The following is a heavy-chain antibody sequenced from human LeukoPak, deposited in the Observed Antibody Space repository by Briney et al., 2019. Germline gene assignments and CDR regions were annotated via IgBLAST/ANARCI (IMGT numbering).Heavy chain of an antibody. D-gene: IGHD1-26*01. CDR1: GGSISSSSYY. Sequence: PSETLSLTCTVSGGSISSSSYYWGWIRQPPGKGLEWIGSIYYSGSTYYNPSLKSRVTISVDASKNQFSLKLSSVTAADTAVYYCARLGWELLVDYWGQGTLVTVPS. CDR2: IYYSGST. V-gene: IGHV4-39*01. CDR3: ARLGWELLVDY. J-gene: IGHJ4*02.